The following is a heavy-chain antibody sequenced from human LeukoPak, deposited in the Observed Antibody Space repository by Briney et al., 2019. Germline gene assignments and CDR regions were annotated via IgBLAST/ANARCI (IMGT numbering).Heavy chain of an antibody. V-gene: IGHV3-74*01. CDR3: ASATRSPRYDAFDI. J-gene: IGHJ3*02. CDR2: INGDGRNI. Sequence: GGSLRLSCVASGFTFSSYWMHWVRQDPRKGLVWVSRINGDGRNINYADSVRGRFTISRDNAKNTLYLQMNTLRVEDTAAYYCASATRSPRYDAFDIWGQGTMVTVSS. CDR1: GFTFSSYW.